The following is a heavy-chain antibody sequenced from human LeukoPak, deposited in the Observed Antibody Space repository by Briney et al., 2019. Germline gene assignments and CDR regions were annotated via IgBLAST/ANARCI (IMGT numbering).Heavy chain of an antibody. D-gene: IGHD2-2*01. J-gene: IGHJ1*01. CDR2: ISSSSSYI. CDR1: GFTFSSYS. Sequence: GGSLRRSCAASGFTFSSYSMNWVRQAPGKGLEWVSSISSSSSYIYYADSVKGRFTISRDNAKNSLYLQMNSLRAEDTAVYYCARDDIVVVPAAASAEYFQHWGQGTLVTVSS. V-gene: IGHV3-21*01. CDR3: ARDDIVVVPAAASAEYFQH.